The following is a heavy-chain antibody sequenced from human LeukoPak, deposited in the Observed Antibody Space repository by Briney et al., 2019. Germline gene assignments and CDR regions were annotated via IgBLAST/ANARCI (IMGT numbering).Heavy chain of an antibody. J-gene: IGHJ2*01. D-gene: IGHD1-26*01. CDR3: AKDRTVGASYWYFDL. Sequence: GGSLRLSCAASGFTVGSNYMNWVRQAPGKGLEWVSVIYGGGNTYYADSVKGRFTISRDSSKNTLFLHMNTLRAEDTAIYYCAKDRTVGASYWYFDLWGRGTLVTVSS. CDR1: GFTVGSNY. V-gene: IGHV3-53*01. CDR2: IYGGGNT.